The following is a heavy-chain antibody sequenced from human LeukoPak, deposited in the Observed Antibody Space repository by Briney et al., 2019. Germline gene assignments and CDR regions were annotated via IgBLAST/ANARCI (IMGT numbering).Heavy chain of an antibody. D-gene: IGHD6-19*01. V-gene: IGHV3-21*03. Sequence: GGSLRLSCAASGFTFSSYSMNWVRQAPGKGLEWVSSISSSSSYIYYADSVKGRFTISRDNAKNSLYLQMNSLKTEDTAVYYCTTGGSGWMGFDYWGQGTLVTVSS. J-gene: IGHJ4*02. CDR2: ISSSSSYI. CDR1: GFTFSSYS. CDR3: TTGGSGWMGFDY.